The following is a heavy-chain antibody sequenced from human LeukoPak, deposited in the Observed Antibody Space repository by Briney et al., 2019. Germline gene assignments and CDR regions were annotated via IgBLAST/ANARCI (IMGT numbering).Heavy chain of an antibody. J-gene: IGHJ6*03. CDR3: AKQGRDWLRDYYYYMDV. CDR2: FSGRGGST. D-gene: IGHD3-9*01. CDR1: GFTFSSYE. Sequence: GGSLRLSCAASGFTFSSYEMNWVRQAPGKGLEWVSTFSGRGGSTYYADSVKGRVTISRDNSKNTLYLQMSSLRAEDTAVYYCAKQGRDWLRDYYYYMDVWGKGTTVTISS. V-gene: IGHV3-23*01.